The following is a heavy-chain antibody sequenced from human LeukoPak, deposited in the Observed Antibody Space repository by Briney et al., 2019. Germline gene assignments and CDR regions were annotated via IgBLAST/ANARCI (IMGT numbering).Heavy chain of an antibody. Sequence: PSETLSLTCTVSGGSISSYYWSWIRQSPGKGLEWTGYIYYSGSTNYNPSLKSRVTISVDTSKNQFSLRLSSVTAADTAVYYCARFRGIIAAAGNWFDPWGQGTLVTVSS. CDR2: IYYSGST. V-gene: IGHV4-59*01. CDR1: GGSISSYY. J-gene: IGHJ5*02. CDR3: ARFRGIIAAAGNWFDP. D-gene: IGHD6-13*01.